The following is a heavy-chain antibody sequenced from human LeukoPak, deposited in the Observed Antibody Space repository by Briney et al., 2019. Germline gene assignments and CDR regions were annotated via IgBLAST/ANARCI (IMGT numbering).Heavy chain of an antibody. D-gene: IGHD3-22*01. CDR1: GFTFSDYY. CDR2: TSSSGITI. CDR3: ARDRGDDTSTFYPNWFDP. V-gene: IGHV3-11*01. J-gene: IGHJ5*02. Sequence: GGSLRLSCAASGFTFSDYYMSWIRQAPGKGLEWISYTSSSGITIYYADSVKGRFTMSRDNAKNSLYLQMNSLRAEDTAVYYCARDRGDDTSTFYPNWFDPWGQGTLVTVSP.